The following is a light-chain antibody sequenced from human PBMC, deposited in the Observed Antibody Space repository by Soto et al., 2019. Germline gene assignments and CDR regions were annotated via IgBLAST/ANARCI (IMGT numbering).Light chain of an antibody. V-gene: IGLV2-14*01. CDR1: SSDVGGYNH. Sequence: QSVLTQPAPVSGSPGQSITISCTGTSSDVGGYNHVSWYQKHPGKAPKLMIYDVSDRPSGISNRFSGSKSGNTASLTISGLQAEDEADYYCSSYTSSTTSVLFGGGTKVTVL. CDR3: SSYTSSTTSVL. J-gene: IGLJ2*01. CDR2: DVS.